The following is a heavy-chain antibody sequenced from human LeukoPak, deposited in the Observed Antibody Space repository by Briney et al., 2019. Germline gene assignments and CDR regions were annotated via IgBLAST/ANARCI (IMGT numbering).Heavy chain of an antibody. CDR3: ARGYSGYDFYYYYYMDV. J-gene: IGHJ6*03. CDR1: GYTFTSYG. D-gene: IGHD5-12*01. CDR2: ISAYNGNT. V-gene: IGHV1-18*01. Sequence: GASVKVSCKASGYTFTSYGISWVRQAPGQGLEWMGWISAYNGNTNYAQKLQGRVTITTDTSTSTAYMELRSLRSDDTAVYYCARGYSGYDFYYYYYMDVWGKGTTVTVSS.